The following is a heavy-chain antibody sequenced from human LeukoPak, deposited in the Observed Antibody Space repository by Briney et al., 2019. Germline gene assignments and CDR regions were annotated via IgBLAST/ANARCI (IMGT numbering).Heavy chain of an antibody. CDR2: ISGDGGST. J-gene: IGHJ6*03. CDR1: GFTFDDYA. V-gene: IGHV3-43*02. D-gene: IGHD3-9*01. CDR3: AKGAFGYDILTGGYYYMDV. Sequence: PGGSLRLSCAASGFTFDDYAMHWVRQAPGKGLEGVSLISGDGGSTYYADSVKGRFTISRDNSKNSLYLQMNSLRTEDTALYYCAKGAFGYDILTGGYYYMDVWGKGTTVTVSS.